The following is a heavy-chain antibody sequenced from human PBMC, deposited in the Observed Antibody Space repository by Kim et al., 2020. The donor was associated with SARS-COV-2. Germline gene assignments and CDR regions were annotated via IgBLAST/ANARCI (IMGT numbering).Heavy chain of an antibody. Sequence: SVKVSCKASGGTFSRYAISWVRQAPGQGLEWMGGIIPIFGTANYAQKFQGRVTITADESTSTAYMELSSLRSEDTAVYYCASGRSVYDSSGSKPTEIYYFDYWGQGTLVTVSS. CDR3: ASGRSVYDSSGSKPTEIYYFDY. D-gene: IGHD3-22*01. V-gene: IGHV1-69*13. J-gene: IGHJ4*02. CDR1: GGTFSRYA. CDR2: IIPIFGTA.